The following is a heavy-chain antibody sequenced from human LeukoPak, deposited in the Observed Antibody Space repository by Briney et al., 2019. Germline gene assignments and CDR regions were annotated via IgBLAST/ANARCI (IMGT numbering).Heavy chain of an antibody. CDR2: IYSGGST. D-gene: IGHD5-12*01. V-gene: IGHV3-53*04. CDR1: GFTVSSNY. J-gene: IGHJ6*02. CDR3: ARDNSGYLTYFGYYYYYGMDV. Sequence: PGGSLRLSCAASGFTVSSNYMSWVRQAPGKGLEWVSVIYSGGSTYYADSVKGRFTISRHNSKNTLYLQMNSLRAEDTAVYYCARDNSGYLTYFGYYYYYGMDVWGQGTTVTVSS.